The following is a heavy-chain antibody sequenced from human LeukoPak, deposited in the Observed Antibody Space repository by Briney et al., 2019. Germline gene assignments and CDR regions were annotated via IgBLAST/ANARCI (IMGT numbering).Heavy chain of an antibody. D-gene: IGHD6-19*01. CDR2: IYSGGST. V-gene: IGHV3-53*01. CDR1: GFTVSSNY. J-gene: IGHJ4*02. Sequence: GGSLRLSCAASGFTVSSNYMSWVRQAPGKGLEWILDIYSGGSTYYADSVKGRFTISRDNSKNTLYLQMNSLRAEDTAVYYCASWGIAVAETYYFDYWGQGTLVTVSS. CDR3: ASWGIAVAETYYFDY.